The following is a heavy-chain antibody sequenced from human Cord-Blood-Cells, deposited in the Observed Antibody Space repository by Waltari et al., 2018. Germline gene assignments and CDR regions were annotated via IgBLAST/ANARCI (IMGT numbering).Heavy chain of an antibody. J-gene: IGHJ4*02. CDR2: IIPILGIA. V-gene: IGHV1-69*09. Sequence: QVQLVQSGAEVKKPGSSVKVSCKASGGPFSSYAISWVRQAPGQGLEWMRRIIPILGIANYAQKFQGRVTITADKSTSTAYMELSSLRSEDTAVYYCALSIVVVPAAIDYWGQGTLVTVSS. CDR3: ALSIVVVPAAIDY. CDR1: GGPFSSYA. D-gene: IGHD2-2*01.